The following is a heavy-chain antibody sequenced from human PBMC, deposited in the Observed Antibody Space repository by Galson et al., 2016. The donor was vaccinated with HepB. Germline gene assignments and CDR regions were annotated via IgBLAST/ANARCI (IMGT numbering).Heavy chain of an antibody. J-gene: IGHJ4*02. V-gene: IGHV1-3*01. D-gene: IGHD6-19*01. CDR3: ARPWLGVKD. Sequence: SVKVSCKASGYTFSNYGIHWVRQAPGQRLEWMGWINAGNGNTQYSQKFQGRATITRDTSASTAYMGLSSLRSEDTAIYYCARPWLGVKDWGQGTLVTVSS. CDR1: GYTFSNYG. CDR2: INAGNGNT.